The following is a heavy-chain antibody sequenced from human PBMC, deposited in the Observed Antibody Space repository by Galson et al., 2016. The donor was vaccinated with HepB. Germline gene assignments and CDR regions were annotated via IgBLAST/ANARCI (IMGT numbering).Heavy chain of an antibody. CDR2: ISGSNAHT. Sequence: SVKVSCKASGYNFTNYPISWVRQAPGQGLEWLGWISGSNAHTNYAQRLQGRVTMTTDTSTNTAYVELRGLTLDDTAVYYCARRARLTRDRYYFAKDVWGQGTTVTVSS. D-gene: IGHD2-21*02. J-gene: IGHJ6*02. CDR3: ARRARLTRDRYYFAKDV. V-gene: IGHV1-18*04. CDR1: GYNFTNYP.